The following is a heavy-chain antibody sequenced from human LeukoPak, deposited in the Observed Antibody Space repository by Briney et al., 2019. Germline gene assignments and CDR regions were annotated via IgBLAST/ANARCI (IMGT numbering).Heavy chain of an antibody. CDR1: GGSISSSSYY. Sequence: SETLSLTCTVSGGSISSSSYYWGWIRQPPGKGLEWIGSIYYSGSTYYNPSLNSRVTISVDTSKNQFSLKLSSVTAADTAVYYCASWGRRSYYFDYWGQGTLVTVSS. D-gene: IGHD7-27*01. J-gene: IGHJ4*02. CDR3: ASWGRRSYYFDY. V-gene: IGHV4-39*01. CDR2: IYYSGST.